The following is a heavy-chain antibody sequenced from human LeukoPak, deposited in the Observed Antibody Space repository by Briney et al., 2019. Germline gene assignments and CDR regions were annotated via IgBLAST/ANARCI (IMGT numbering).Heavy chain of an antibody. CDR2: IYHSGST. D-gene: IGHD5-12*01. J-gene: IGHJ4*02. CDR1: GGSISRSNW. CDR3: ARAQSGYDYSGFGY. V-gene: IGHV4-4*02. Sequence: SETLSLTCAVSGGSISRSNWWSWVRQPPGKGLEWIGEIYHSGSTNYNPSLKSRVTISVDTSKNQFSLKLSSVTAADTAVYYCARAQSGYDYSGFGYWGQGTLVTVSS.